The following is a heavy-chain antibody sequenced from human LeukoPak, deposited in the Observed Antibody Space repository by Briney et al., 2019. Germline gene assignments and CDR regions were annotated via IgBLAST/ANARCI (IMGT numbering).Heavy chain of an antibody. V-gene: IGHV6-1*01. D-gene: IGHD6-13*01. J-gene: IGHJ4*02. Sequence: SQTLSLTCAISGDSISSNSAAWNWIRQSPSRGLEWLGRTYYRSQWYNDYAVSVKSRITINPDTSKNQFSLQLNSVTPEDTAVYYCASSIVAVGSLDYWGQGTLVTASS. CDR1: GDSISSNSAA. CDR2: TYYRSQWYN. CDR3: ASSIVAVGSLDY.